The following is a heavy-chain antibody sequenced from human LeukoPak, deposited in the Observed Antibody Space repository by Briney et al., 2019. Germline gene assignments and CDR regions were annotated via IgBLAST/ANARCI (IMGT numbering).Heavy chain of an antibody. CDR3: ARVPVPPFTPGGGGSKTWSAP. J-gene: IGHJ5*02. Sequence: GGSLRLSCAASGFTFGSYWMHWVRQAPGKGLVWVSHINRDGSSTTYADSVKGRFTISRDNAKNTLCLQMNSLRAEDTAVYYCARVPVPPFTPGGGGSKTWSAPGGKEPLVIVPS. CDR1: GFTFGSYW. V-gene: IGHV3-74*01. CDR2: INRDGSST. D-gene: IGHD2-15*01.